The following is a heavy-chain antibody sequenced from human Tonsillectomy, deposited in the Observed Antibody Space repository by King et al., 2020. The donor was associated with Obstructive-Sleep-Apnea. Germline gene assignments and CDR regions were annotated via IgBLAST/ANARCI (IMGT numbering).Heavy chain of an antibody. CDR3: ARIVGLHLVDY. CDR2: IYYSGST. V-gene: IGHV4-59*01. J-gene: IGHJ4*02. CDR1: GGSISSYY. Sequence: VQLQESGPGLVKPSETLSLTCTVSGGSISSYYWSWFRQPPGKGLEWSWYIYYSGSTNYNPSLKSRVTISVDTSKNQFSLKLSSVTAADTAVYYCARIVGLHLVDYWGQGTLVTVSS. D-gene: IGHD5/OR15-5a*01.